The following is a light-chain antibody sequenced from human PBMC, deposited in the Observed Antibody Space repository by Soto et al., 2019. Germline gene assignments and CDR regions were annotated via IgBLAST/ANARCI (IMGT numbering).Light chain of an antibody. J-gene: IGLJ3*02. CDR3: CAYAGANTWV. V-gene: IGLV2-23*01. Sequence: QSVLTQPASVSGSLGQSITISCTGTGSDIGSHDLVSWYQHHPGNAPKLIISQGRKRPSGISGRFSGSMSGYTASLTISGLQAEDAADYHCCAYAGANTWVFGGGTQLTVL. CDR1: GSDIGSHDL. CDR2: QGR.